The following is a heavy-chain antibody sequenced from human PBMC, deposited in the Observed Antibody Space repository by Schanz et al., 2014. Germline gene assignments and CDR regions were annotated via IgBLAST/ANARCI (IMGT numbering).Heavy chain of an antibody. CDR3: AGYCSSTTCLGWFDP. V-gene: IGHV1-69*08. D-gene: IGHD2-2*01. Sequence: QVQLVQSGAEVKKPGSSVKVSCQSSGGSFSTFALSWVRQTPGKGLEWMGRIIPLLGTTNYAQKFQGRVTITADKSTGTVYMELSSLRSEDTAVYYCAGYCSSTTCLGWFDPWGQGTLVTVSS. CDR2: IIPLLGTT. CDR1: GGSFSTFA. J-gene: IGHJ5*02.